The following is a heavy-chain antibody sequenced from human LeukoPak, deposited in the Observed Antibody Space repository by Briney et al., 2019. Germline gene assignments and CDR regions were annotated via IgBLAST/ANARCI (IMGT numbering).Heavy chain of an antibody. D-gene: IGHD3-22*01. V-gene: IGHV4-4*07. Sequence: SETLSLTCSVSGDSISGYHWNWVRQSVGKGLQWIGRVYVSERSYYNPSLKSRVTMSLDTSKNQFSLNLSSVTAADTAVYYCARDRSGYYRDSSSGFYPRGYYFDYWGQGTLVTVSS. CDR2: VYVSERS. J-gene: IGHJ4*02. CDR3: ARDRSGYYRDSSSGFYPRGYYFDY. CDR1: GDSISGYH.